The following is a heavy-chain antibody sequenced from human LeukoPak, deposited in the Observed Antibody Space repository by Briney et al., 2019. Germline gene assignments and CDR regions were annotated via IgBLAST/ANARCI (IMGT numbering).Heavy chain of an antibody. Sequence: SETLSLTCAVYGGSFSGYYWNWIRQPPGRGLEWIGEINHSGRTNYNPSLKSRVTISVDTSKNQFSLKLSSVTAADTAVYYCARHVAAALDYWGQGTLVTVSS. CDR1: GGSFSGYY. CDR2: INHSGRT. J-gene: IGHJ4*02. V-gene: IGHV4-34*01. CDR3: ARHVAAALDY. D-gene: IGHD6-13*01.